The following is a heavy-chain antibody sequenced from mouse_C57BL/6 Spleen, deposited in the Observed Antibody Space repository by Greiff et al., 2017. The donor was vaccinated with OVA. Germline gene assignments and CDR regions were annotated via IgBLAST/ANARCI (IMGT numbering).Heavy chain of an antibody. Sequence: EVMLVESEGGLVQPGSSMKLSCTASGFTFSDYYMAWVSQVPEKGLEWVANINSDGSSTYYLDSLQSRFIISRDNAKNILYLQLSSLKSEDTATDYCARGDYGYFDVWGTGTTVTVSS. CDR3: ARGDYGYFDV. CDR1: GFTFSDYY. CDR2: INSDGSST. J-gene: IGHJ1*03. V-gene: IGHV5-16*01.